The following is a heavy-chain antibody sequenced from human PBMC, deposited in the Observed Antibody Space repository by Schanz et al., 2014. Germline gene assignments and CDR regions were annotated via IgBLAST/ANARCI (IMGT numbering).Heavy chain of an antibody. J-gene: IGHJ4*02. Sequence: EVQLVESGGGLVQPGGSLRLSCAASGFTFSTYWMAWVRQAPGKGLEWVANIRQDGSEQYYMDSMRGRFTISRDNTRNSVYLQMDGLRADDTAVYYGARVFRIYMYFFDSWGQGTLVAVSS. D-gene: IGHD3-10*01. CDR2: IRQDGSEQ. V-gene: IGHV3-7*01. CDR3: ARVFRIYMYFFDS. CDR1: GFTFSTYW.